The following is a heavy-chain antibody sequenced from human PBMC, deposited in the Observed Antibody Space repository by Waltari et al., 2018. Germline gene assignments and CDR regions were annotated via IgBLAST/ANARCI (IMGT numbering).Heavy chain of an antibody. CDR2: IYYSGST. J-gene: IGHJ6*02. D-gene: IGHD4-17*01. Sequence: QVQLQESGPGLVKPSETLSLTCTVSGGSISSYYWSWIRQPPGKGLEWIGYIYYSGSTNDNPSPKSRVTRAVDTSKNQFSLKLSSVTAADTAVYYCARVASHGDPHDYYYGMDVWGQGTTVTVSS. CDR3: ARVASHGDPHDYYYGMDV. CDR1: GGSISSYY. V-gene: IGHV4-59*01.